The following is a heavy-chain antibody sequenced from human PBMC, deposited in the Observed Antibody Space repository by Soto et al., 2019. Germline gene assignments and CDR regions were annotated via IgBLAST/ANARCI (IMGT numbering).Heavy chain of an antibody. Sequence: ASVKVSCKASGYSFSFYGINLVRQAPVQGLEWMVWINPSYLNRDFSQKFEDRLTITTSTSTNTFFLELRILESDDTGIYYCARDRLMGYDSSGFYSWGQGTMVTVSS. CDR1: GYSFSFYG. D-gene: IGHD3-22*01. CDR3: ARDRLMGYDSSGFYS. J-gene: IGHJ4*02. V-gene: IGHV1-18*01. CDR2: INPSYLNR.